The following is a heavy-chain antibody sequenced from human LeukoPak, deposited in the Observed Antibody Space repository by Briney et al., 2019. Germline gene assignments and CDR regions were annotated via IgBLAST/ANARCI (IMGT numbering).Heavy chain of an antibody. CDR2: IYSRESI. CDR1: GGSISSYY. D-gene: IGHD3-10*01. V-gene: IGHV4-4*07. J-gene: IGHJ6*02. Sequence: SETLSLTCTVSGGSISSYYWSWIRQPARKGLEWIGRIYSRESIFYNPSLKSRVTVSVDTSKNQFSLKVRSVTAADTAVYYCARVDRDYYGMDVWGQGTTVTVSS. CDR3: ARVDRDYYGMDV.